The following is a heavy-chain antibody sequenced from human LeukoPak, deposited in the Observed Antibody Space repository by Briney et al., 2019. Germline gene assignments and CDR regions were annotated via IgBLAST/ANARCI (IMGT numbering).Heavy chain of an antibody. CDR2: IKEDGSEI. CDR3: VTNQTGSHPYFFDY. Sequence: GGSLRLSCTASGFHFSTYWMTWVRHVPGKGLEWVAIIKEDGSEIYYVDAVKARFSISSHNPKTSLYLQMHSLSGADTALYYCVTNQTGSHPYFFDYWGQGTLVTVSS. D-gene: IGHD3-10*01. V-gene: IGHV3-7*01. J-gene: IGHJ4*02. CDR1: GFHFSTYW.